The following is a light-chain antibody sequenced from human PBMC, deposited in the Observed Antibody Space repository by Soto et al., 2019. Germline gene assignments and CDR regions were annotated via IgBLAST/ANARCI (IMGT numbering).Light chain of an antibody. V-gene: IGLV2-8*01. CDR2: EVN. Sequence: QSALTQPPSASGSPGQSVTISCTGTSNDVGYYDYVSWYQQYPGKAPKLMIYEVNKRPSGVPDRFSGSKSGNTAFLTVSGLRAEDEAEYHCSSYAGGNNFVFGSGTKVTVL. CDR3: SSYAGGNNFV. CDR1: SNDVGYYDY. J-gene: IGLJ1*01.